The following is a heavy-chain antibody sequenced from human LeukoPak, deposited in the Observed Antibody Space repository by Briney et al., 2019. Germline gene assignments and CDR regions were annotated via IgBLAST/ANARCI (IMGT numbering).Heavy chain of an antibody. Sequence: PSETLSLACTVSGGSISSGGYYWSWIRQHPGKGLEWIGYIYYSGSTYYNPSLKSRVTISVDTSKNQFSLKLSSVTAADTAVYYCARDLWFGEYPWGQGTLVTVSS. CDR2: IYYSGST. J-gene: IGHJ5*02. CDR1: GGSISSGGYY. V-gene: IGHV4-31*03. CDR3: ARDLWFGEYP. D-gene: IGHD3-10*01.